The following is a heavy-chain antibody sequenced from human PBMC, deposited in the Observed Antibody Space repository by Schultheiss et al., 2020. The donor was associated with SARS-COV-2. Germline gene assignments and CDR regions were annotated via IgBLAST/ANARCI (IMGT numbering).Heavy chain of an antibody. CDR2: IYHSGST. CDR1: GGSISSYY. J-gene: IGHJ4*02. V-gene: IGHV4-59*12. CDR3: ARGPPIAAAGTVGKDY. D-gene: IGHD6-13*01. Sequence: SETLSLTCTVSGGSISSYYWSWIRQPPGKGLEWIGYIYHSGSTYYNPSLKSRVTISVDTSKNQFSLKLSSVTAADTAVYYCARGPPIAAAGTVGKDYWGQGTLVTVSS.